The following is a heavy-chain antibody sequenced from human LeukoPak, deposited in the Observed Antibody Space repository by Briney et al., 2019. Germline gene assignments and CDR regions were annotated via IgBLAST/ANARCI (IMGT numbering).Heavy chain of an antibody. Sequence: GGSLRLSCAASGFTFSTYGMHWVRQAPGKGLEWVASIWSDGSNGEYADSVKGRFTISRDNSKKTQYLQMNSLRAEDTAVYYCAKDWSGPIDYWGQGTLVTASS. V-gene: IGHV3-30*02. J-gene: IGHJ4*02. D-gene: IGHD1-7*01. CDR1: GFTFSTYG. CDR2: IWSDGSNG. CDR3: AKDWSGPIDY.